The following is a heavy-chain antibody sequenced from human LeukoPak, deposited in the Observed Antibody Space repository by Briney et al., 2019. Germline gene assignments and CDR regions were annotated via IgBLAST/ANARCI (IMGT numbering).Heavy chain of an antibody. J-gene: IGHJ4*02. D-gene: IGHD3-22*01. CDR2: IYYSGST. CDR3: ARDDSRVTFDY. V-gene: IGHV4-39*01. CDR1: GGSISRAEYH. Sequence: SETLSLTCTVSGGSISRAEYHWSWIRQSAGKGLEWIGSIYYSGSTYYNPSLKSRVTISVDTSKNQFSLKLSSVTAADTAVYYCARDDSRVTFDYWGQGTLVTVSS.